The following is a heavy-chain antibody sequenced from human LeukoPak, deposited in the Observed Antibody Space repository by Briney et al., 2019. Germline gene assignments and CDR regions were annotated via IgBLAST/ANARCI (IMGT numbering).Heavy chain of an antibody. Sequence: ASVKVSCKAFGYTFTGYYMHWVRQAPGQGLEWMGWISAYNGNTNYAQKLQGRVTMTTDTSTSTAYMELRSLRSDDTAVYYCARDELGYMDVWGKGTTVTVSS. CDR3: ARDELGYMDV. D-gene: IGHD3-16*01. J-gene: IGHJ6*03. CDR1: GYTFTGYY. CDR2: ISAYNGNT. V-gene: IGHV1-18*04.